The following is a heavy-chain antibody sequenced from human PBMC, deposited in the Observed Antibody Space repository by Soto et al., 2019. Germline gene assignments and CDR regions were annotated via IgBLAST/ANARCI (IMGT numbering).Heavy chain of an antibody. CDR2: IYYSGST. D-gene: IGHD2-2*01. CDR1: GGSISSYY. V-gene: IGHV4-59*08. Sequence: PSETLSLTCTVSGGSISSYYWSWIRQPPGKGLEWIGYIYYSGSTNYNPSLKSRVTISVDTSKNQFSLKLSSVTAADTAVYYCARRHQLPTNYYYYYYMDVWGKGTTVTVSS. CDR3: ARRHQLPTNYYYYYYMDV. J-gene: IGHJ6*03.